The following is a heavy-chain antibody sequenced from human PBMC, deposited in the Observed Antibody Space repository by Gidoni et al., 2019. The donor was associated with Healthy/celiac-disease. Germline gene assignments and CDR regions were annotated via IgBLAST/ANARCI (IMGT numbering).Heavy chain of an antibody. J-gene: IGHJ6*02. V-gene: IGHV3-11*01. CDR2: SSSSGSTI. D-gene: IGHD3-3*01. CDR3: ARARFLEWLLPVGYDGMDV. Sequence: QVLLVPSGAGLVTPGGSLSLSCAASGFTFSDDYMSWIRQAPGKGLEGVSYSSSSGSTIYYADAVKGRFTISRDNAKNSLYLQMNSLRAEDTAVYYCARARFLEWLLPVGYDGMDVWGQGTTVTVSS. CDR1: GFTFSDDY.